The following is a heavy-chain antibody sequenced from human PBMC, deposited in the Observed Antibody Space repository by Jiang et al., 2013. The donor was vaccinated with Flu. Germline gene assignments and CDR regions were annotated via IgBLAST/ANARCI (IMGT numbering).Heavy chain of an antibody. J-gene: IGHJ4*02. CDR1: GYTFTSYV. D-gene: IGHD3-9*01. Sequence: GAEVKKPGASVKVSCKASGYTFTSYVLYWVRQAPGQGLEWMGIINPSGGSTTYAQKFQGRVTMTRDRSTRTVYMELISLRSEDTAVYYCARDYDTLTGHEYWGQGTLVTVSS. V-gene: IGHV1-46*03. CDR2: INPSGGST. CDR3: ARDYDTLTGHEY.